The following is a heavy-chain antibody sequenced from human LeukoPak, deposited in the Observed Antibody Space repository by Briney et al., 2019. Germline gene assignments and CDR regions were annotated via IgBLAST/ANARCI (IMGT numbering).Heavy chain of an antibody. CDR3: SRGRRAGYYFDY. CDR1: GFTFTDFF. CDR2: ISSSGTYT. Sequence: PGGSLRLSRAASGFTFTDFFMHSTRQAPGKGLEWVSYISSSGTYTNYADSVKGRFTISRDNAKNSLYLQVNSLRADDTAVYYCSRGRRAGYYFDYWGQGTLVTVSS. J-gene: IGHJ4*02. V-gene: IGHV3-11*06.